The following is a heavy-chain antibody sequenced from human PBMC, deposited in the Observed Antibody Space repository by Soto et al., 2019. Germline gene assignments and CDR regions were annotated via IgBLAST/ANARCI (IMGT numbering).Heavy chain of an antibody. V-gene: IGHV4-31*03. D-gene: IGHD4-17*01. CDR2: IYYSGST. CDR3: AGAGGDSPYNGFHP. J-gene: IGHJ5*02. CDR1: GGSISSGGYY. Sequence: SETLSLTCTVSGGSISSGGYYWSWIRQHPGKGLEWIGYIYYSGSTYYNPSLKSRVTISVDTSKNQFSLKLSSVTAADTAVYYCAGAGGDSPYNGFHPWGQGTLVTVS.